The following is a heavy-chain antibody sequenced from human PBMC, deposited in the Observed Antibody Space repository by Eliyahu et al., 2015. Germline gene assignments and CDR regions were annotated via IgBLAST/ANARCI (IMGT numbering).Heavy chain of an antibody. CDR1: GFTFSSHD. D-gene: IGHD6-25*01. V-gene: IGHV3-64*07. CDR3: ARGFSSVAY. J-gene: IGHJ4*02. Sequence: EMQLVEPGGGLXQPGGSXXLSXXAXGFTFSSHDMYWVRQAPGKGLEYVSAISSDGGSTYYADSVKGRFTISRDNSMNTLYLQMGSLRAEDMGVYYCARGFSSVAYWGQGTLVIVSS. CDR2: ISSDGGST.